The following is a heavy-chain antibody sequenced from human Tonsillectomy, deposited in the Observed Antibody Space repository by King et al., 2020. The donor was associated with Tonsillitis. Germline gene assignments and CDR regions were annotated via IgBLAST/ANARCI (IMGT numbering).Heavy chain of an antibody. D-gene: IGHD3-9*01. Sequence: VQLVESGGGLVQPGGSLRLSCAASGFTFTSYAMSWVRQAPGKGLEWVSVIYSGGNRTYYADSVKGRFTISRDSSKNTLYLQMNSLRSEDTAVYYCAKGDIPAGPPRTGFDCWGQGTLVTVSS. J-gene: IGHJ4*02. V-gene: IGHV3-23*03. CDR3: AKGDIPAGPPRTGFDC. CDR2: IYSGGNRT. CDR1: GFTFTSYA.